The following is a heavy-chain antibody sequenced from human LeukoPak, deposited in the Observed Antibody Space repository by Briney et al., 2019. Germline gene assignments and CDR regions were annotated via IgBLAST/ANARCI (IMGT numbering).Heavy chain of an antibody. CDR1: GGSVGSGTYY. J-gene: IGHJ6*02. CDR3: ARGRSRYCSSTSCLRGMDV. CDR2: VYYSGSA. V-gene: IGHV4-39*07. Sequence: SETLSLTCTVSGGSVGSGTYYWSWIRQSPGKGLEWIGNVYYSGSAYYNPSLKSRVTMSVDTSRNQFSLKLSSVTAADTAVYYCARGRSRYCSSTSCLRGMDVWGQGTTVTVSS. D-gene: IGHD2-2*01.